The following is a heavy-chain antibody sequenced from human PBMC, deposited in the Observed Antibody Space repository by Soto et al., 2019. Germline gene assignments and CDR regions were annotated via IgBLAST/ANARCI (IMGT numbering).Heavy chain of an antibody. J-gene: IGHJ4*02. CDR1: GDSISSDY. Sequence: SETLSLTCSVYGDSISSDYWSWIRQPPGKGLEWIGEVNHGGTSNYNPSLKSRAIISVDTSKNQFSLKLSSVTAADTALYFCARRHGLDIDAYYWGQGILVTVSS. D-gene: IGHD3-10*01. V-gene: IGHV4-59*08. CDR3: ARRHGLDIDAYY. CDR2: VNHGGTS.